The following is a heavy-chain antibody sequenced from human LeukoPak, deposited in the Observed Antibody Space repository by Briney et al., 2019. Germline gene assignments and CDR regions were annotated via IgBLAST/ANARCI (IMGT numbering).Heavy chain of an antibody. CDR3: AKVVRYTASTGTGLDY. J-gene: IGHJ4*02. Sequence: GGSLRLSCGASGFNFSNYGMHWVRQAPGKGLDWVAVIWFDGSYIYYGDSVRGRFTISRDNSKNTLYLQMNSLRAEDTAIYYCAKVVRYTASTGTGLDYWGQGALVTVSS. V-gene: IGHV3-33*06. D-gene: IGHD6-13*01. CDR2: IWFDGSYI. CDR1: GFNFSNYG.